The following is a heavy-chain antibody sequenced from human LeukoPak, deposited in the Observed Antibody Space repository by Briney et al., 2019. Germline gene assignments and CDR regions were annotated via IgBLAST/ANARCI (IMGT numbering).Heavy chain of an antibody. Sequence: GGSLRLSCAASGFTFSAYGMHWVRQAPGKGLEWVAFIRYDGGNNKVYADSLRGRFTISRDNSKNTLYLQMNSLRAEDTAVYYCARDSCSGGSCRFDCWGQGTLVTVSS. J-gene: IGHJ4*02. D-gene: IGHD2-15*01. V-gene: IGHV3-30*02. CDR1: GFTFSAYG. CDR2: IRYDGGNNK. CDR3: ARDSCSGGSCRFDC.